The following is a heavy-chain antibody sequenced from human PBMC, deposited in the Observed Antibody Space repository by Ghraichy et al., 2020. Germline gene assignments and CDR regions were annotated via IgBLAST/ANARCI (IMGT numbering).Heavy chain of an antibody. Sequence: SGPTLVKPTQTLTLTCTFSGFSLSTSGMCVSWIRQPPGKALEWLARIDWDDDKYYSTSLKTRLTISKDTSKNQVVLTMTNMDPVDTATYYCARVRWINDATDSGSYYGDYWGQGTLVTVSS. D-gene: IGHD1-26*01. CDR1: GFSLSTSGMC. CDR3: ARVRWINDATDSGSYYGDY. J-gene: IGHJ4*02. CDR2: IDWDDDK. V-gene: IGHV2-70*11.